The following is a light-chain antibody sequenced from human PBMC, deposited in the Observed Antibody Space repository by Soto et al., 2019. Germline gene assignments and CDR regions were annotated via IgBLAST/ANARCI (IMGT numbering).Light chain of an antibody. CDR1: SGHSDYA. CDR3: QTWATVVL. Sequence: QPVLTQSPSASASLGASVKLTCTLSSGHSDYAVAWHQHQPGKGPRYLMKVQSDGGHSKGDGIPDRFSGSSSGAERYLIISSLQSEDEADYYCQTWATVVLFGGGTKLTVL. J-gene: IGLJ2*01. CDR2: VQSDGGH. V-gene: IGLV4-69*01.